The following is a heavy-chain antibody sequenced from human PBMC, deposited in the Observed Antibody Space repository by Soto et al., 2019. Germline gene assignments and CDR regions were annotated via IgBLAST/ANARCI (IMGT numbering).Heavy chain of an antibody. V-gene: IGHV3-30-3*01. D-gene: IGHD2-2*02. CDR3: ARDWAAISYYGMDV. Sequence: GESLKISCAASGFTFSSYAMHWVRQAPGKGLEWVAVISYDGSNKYYADSVKGRFTISRDNSKNTLYLQMNSLRAEDTAVYYCARDWAAISYYGMDVWGQGTTVTVSS. CDR1: GFTFSSYA. CDR2: ISYDGSNK. J-gene: IGHJ6*02.